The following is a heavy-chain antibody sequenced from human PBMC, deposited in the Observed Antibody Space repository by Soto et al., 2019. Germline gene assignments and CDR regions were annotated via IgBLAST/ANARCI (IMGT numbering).Heavy chain of an antibody. CDR3: ARVPGFCSGGSCYERGPFDY. CDR1: GGTFSSYA. Sequence: GASVKVSCKASGGTFSSYAISWVRQAPGQGLEWMGGIVPIFGTPNYAQKFQGRVTITADESTSTAYMELSGLRSEDTAVYYCARVPGFCSGGSCYERGPFDYWGQGTLVTVSS. V-gene: IGHV1-69*13. D-gene: IGHD2-15*01. J-gene: IGHJ4*02. CDR2: IVPIFGTP.